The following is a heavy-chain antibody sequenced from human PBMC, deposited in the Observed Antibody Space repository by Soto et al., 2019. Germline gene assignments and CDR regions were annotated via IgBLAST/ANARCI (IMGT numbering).Heavy chain of an antibody. Sequence: QITLKESGPTLVKPTQTLTLTCTFSGFSLSTSGVGVGWIRQPPGKALEWLALIYWDDDKRYSPSLKSRLTIPKDPSKTQVVLTMTTMDPVDTATYHCAHRVLTGYGGYNWFDPWGQGTLVTVSS. J-gene: IGHJ5*02. CDR3: AHRVLTGYGGYNWFDP. CDR2: IYWDDDK. V-gene: IGHV2-5*02. D-gene: IGHD3-9*01. CDR1: GFSLSTSGVG.